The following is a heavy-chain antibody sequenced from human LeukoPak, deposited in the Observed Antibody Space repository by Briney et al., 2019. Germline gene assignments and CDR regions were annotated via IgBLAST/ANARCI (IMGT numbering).Heavy chain of an antibody. Sequence: SEALSLTCTVSGGSITSYYWSWIRQPPGKGLEWIGYLFHSGTRRYNPSLKSRVTISADTTKNQIFLTLNSTTAADTAVYYCARRRGWKQQLVYFDYWGQGTLATVSS. CDR2: LFHSGTR. D-gene: IGHD6-13*01. CDR3: ARRRGWKQQLVYFDY. V-gene: IGHV4-59*08. J-gene: IGHJ4*02. CDR1: GGSITSYY.